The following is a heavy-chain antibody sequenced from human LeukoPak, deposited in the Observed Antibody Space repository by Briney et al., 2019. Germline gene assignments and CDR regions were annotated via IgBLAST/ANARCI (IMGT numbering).Heavy chain of an antibody. CDR1: GDSFSSNSYY. J-gene: IGHJ4*02. V-gene: IGHV4-39*01. D-gene: IGHD3-22*01. CDR2: GFYSGST. CDR3: ARHPFDYDTSGYLPLDDFDY. Sequence: SETLSLTCTVSGDSFSSNSYYWGCIRQPPGKHLEWIGSGFYSGSTHCNPSLKSRVTISVDTSKNQFSLRLNSVTAADTAVYYCARHPFDYDTSGYLPLDDFDYWGQGILVTVSS.